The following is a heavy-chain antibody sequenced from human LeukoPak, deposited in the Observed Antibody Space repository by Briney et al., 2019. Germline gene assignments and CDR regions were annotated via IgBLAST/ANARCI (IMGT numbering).Heavy chain of an antibody. J-gene: IGHJ4*02. D-gene: IGHD3-22*01. CDR1: GFTFSSYA. CDR2: ISSSSSYI. Sequence: GGSLRLSCAASGFTFSSYAMSWVRQAPGKGLGWVSSISSSSSYIYYADSVKGRFTISRDNAKNSLYLQMNSLRAEDTAVYYCARDGNYYDSSGERFDRIWGQGTLVTVSS. CDR3: ARDGNYYDSSGERFDRI. V-gene: IGHV3-21*01.